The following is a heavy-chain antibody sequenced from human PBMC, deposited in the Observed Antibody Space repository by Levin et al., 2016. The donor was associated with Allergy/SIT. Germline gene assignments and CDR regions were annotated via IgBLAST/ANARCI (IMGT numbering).Heavy chain of an antibody. D-gene: IGHD2-15*01. V-gene: IGHV1-69*04. CDR2: IIPILGIA. J-gene: IGHJ2*01. CDR3: ARDLEVGHWYFDL. CDR1: GGTFSSYA. Sequence: SVKVSCKASGGTFSSYAISWVRQAPGQGLEWMGRIIPILGIANYAQKFQGRVTLSRDTSASTAYMELSSLRSEDTAVYYCARDLEVGHWYFDLWGRGTLVTVSS.